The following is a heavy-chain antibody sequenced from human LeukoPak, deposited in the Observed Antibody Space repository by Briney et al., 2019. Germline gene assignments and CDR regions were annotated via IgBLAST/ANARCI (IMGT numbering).Heavy chain of an antibody. D-gene: IGHD3-22*01. CDR1: GFTVSSSY. Sequence: GGSLRLSCAASGFTVSSSYMSWVRQAPGKGLEWVSVLYSDGTTYYADSVKGRFTISRDNSKNTLHLEMNNLKAEDTAVYFCARAAYDSNGYTANHDYWGQGTLVAVSS. CDR3: ARAAYDSNGYTANHDY. J-gene: IGHJ4*02. CDR2: LYSDGTT. V-gene: IGHV3-53*01.